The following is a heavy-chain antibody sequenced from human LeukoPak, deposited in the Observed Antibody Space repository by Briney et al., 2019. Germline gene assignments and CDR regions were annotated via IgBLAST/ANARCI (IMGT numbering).Heavy chain of an antibody. J-gene: IGHJ4*02. CDR3: ARAELERSGYYFDY. D-gene: IGHD1-1*01. CDR1: GGSFSNDA. CDR2: IIPIFGTA. V-gene: IGHV1-69*05. Sequence: SVKVSCKASGGSFSNDAISWVRQAPGQGLEWMGGIIPIFGTANYAQKFQGRVTITTDESTSTAYMELSSLRSEDTAVYYCARAELERSGYYFDYWGQGTLVTVSS.